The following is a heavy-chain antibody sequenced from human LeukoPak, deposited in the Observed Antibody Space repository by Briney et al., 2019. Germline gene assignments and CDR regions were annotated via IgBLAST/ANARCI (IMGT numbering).Heavy chain of an antibody. Sequence: PSETLSLTCAVYGGSFSGYYWSWIRQPPGKGLEWIGEINHSGSTNYNLPLKSRVTISVDTSKNQFSLKLSSVTAADTAVYYCARDPSEAVGQTYFDYWGQGTLVTVSS. V-gene: IGHV4-34*01. D-gene: IGHD6-19*01. J-gene: IGHJ4*02. CDR3: ARDPSEAVGQTYFDY. CDR1: GGSFSGYY. CDR2: INHSGST.